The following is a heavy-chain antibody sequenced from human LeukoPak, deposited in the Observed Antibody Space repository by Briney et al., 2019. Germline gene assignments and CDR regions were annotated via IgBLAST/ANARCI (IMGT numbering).Heavy chain of an antibody. CDR1: GGSISSYY. CDR2: IYYSGST. V-gene: IGHV4-59*01. J-gene: IGHJ4*02. CDR3: ARVVRDYDSNGYYPRFDF. D-gene: IGHD3-22*01. Sequence: SETLSLTCTVSGGSISSYYWSWIRQPPGKGLEWIGYIYYSGSTNYNPSLKSRVTISVDTSKNQFSLKLSSVTAADTAVYYCARVVRDYDSNGYYPRFDFWGQGTLVIVSS.